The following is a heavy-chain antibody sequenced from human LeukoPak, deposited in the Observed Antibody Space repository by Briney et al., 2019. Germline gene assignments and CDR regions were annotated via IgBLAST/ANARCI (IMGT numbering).Heavy chain of an antibody. CDR3: ARVGKVGATRRWFDP. CDR1: GYTFTGYY. V-gene: IGHV1-2*02. CDR2: INPNSGGT. Sequence: ASVKVSCKASGYTFTGYYMHWVRQAPGQGLEWMGWINPNSGGTNYAQKFQCRVTMTRDTSISTAYMELSRLRSDDTAVYYCARVGKVGATRRWFDPWGQGTLVTVSS. J-gene: IGHJ5*02. D-gene: IGHD1-26*01.